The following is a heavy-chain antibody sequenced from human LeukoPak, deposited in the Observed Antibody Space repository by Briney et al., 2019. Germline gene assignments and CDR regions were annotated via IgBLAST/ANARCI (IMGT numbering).Heavy chain of an antibody. CDR1: GGSINSGGYS. V-gene: IGHV4-30-2*01. D-gene: IGHD6-13*01. CDR2: IYHSGST. Sequence: SQTLSLTCAVSGGSINSGGYSWSWIRQPPGKGLEWIGYIYHSGSTYYNPSLKSRVTISVDRSKNQFSLKLSSVTAADTAVYYCARRSAAGEIDAFDIWGQGTMVTVSS. J-gene: IGHJ3*02. CDR3: ARRSAAGEIDAFDI.